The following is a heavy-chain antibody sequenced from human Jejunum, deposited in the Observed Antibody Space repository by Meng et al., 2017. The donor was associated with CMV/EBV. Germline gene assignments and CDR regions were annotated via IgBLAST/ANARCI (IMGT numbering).Heavy chain of an antibody. CDR2: ISGYNGNT. Sequence: QVQVVEGGVEEKKPGASVKVSFNASGFSFTHHGITWVRQAPGQGLEWMGWISGYNGNTHYAQKLQGRVTMTTDTSTSTAYMELRSLRSDDTAVYYCARDPSNTGGWYAYSDYWGQGTLVTVSS. CDR1: GFSFTHHG. J-gene: IGHJ4*02. CDR3: ARDPSNTGGWYAYSDY. D-gene: IGHD6-19*01. V-gene: IGHV1-18*04.